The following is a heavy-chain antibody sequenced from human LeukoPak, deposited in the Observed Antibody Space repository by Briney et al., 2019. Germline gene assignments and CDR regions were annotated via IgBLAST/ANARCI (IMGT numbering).Heavy chain of an antibody. Sequence: ASVKVSCKASGGTFSSYAISWVRQAPGQGLEWMGGIIPIFGTANYAQKFQGRVTITADESTSTAYMELSSLRSEDTAVYCCAGKDYGDGPMSSWGQGTLVTVSS. J-gene: IGHJ4*02. CDR2: IIPIFGTA. CDR3: AGKDYGDGPMSS. V-gene: IGHV1-69*01. CDR1: GGTFSSYA. D-gene: IGHD4-17*01.